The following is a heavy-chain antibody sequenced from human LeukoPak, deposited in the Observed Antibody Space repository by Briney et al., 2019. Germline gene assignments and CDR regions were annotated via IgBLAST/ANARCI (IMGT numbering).Heavy chain of an antibody. Sequence: GGSLRLSCAASGFTVSSYYMSWVRQAPGKGLEWVSSLYSGGSTYYADSVKGRFTISRDTSKNTLYLQMNTLRAEDTAFYYCARHGFLGDSFDIWGQGTVVTVSS. J-gene: IGHJ3*02. D-gene: IGHD3-3*01. V-gene: IGHV3-53*01. CDR3: ARHGFLGDSFDI. CDR2: LYSGGST. CDR1: GFTVSSYY.